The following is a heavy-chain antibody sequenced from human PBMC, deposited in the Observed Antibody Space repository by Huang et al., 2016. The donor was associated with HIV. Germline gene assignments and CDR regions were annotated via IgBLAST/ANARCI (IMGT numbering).Heavy chain of an antibody. D-gene: IGHD3-10*01. V-gene: IGHV5-51*01. J-gene: IGHJ6*02. CDR2: IYPGDSDT. CDR1: GYRFRSNW. Sequence: EVQLVQSGAEVKKPGESLKISCKGSGYRFRSNWIGWVRQMPGKGLEWMGIIYPGDSDTRYSPSFQGQVTSSADKSINTAYLQWSSLKASDTAMYYCARLIGSPSFYYGLDVWGQGTTVTVSS. CDR3: ARLIGSPSFYYGLDV.